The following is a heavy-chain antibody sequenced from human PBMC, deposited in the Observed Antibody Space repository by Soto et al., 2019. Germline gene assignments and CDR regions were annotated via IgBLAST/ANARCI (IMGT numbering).Heavy chain of an antibody. CDR3: ARLPVDS. CDR2: VNPLLGTA. V-gene: IGHV1-69*08. Sequence: QVQLVQSGAEVKKPGSSVRVSCKISGGSLSNITVSWVRQAPGLGLEWMGRVNPLLGTANYAQKFQGRVTLSADRSTNTAYMDIISLTSDDTAMYYCARLPVDSWGQGTLVTFSS. J-gene: IGHJ4*02. CDR1: GGSLSNIT.